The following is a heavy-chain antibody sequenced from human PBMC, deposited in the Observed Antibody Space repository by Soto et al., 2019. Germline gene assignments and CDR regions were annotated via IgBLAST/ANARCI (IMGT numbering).Heavy chain of an antibody. Sequence: GGSLRLSCAASGFTFSSYAMSWVRQAPGKGLEWVSAISGSGGSTYYADSVKGRFTISRDNSKNTLYLQMNSLRAEDTAVYYCAKRVEAYCGGDCYWRGETGDYWGQGTLVTVSS. J-gene: IGHJ4*02. D-gene: IGHD2-21*02. CDR2: ISGSGGST. CDR3: AKRVEAYCGGDCYWRGETGDY. CDR1: GFTFSSYA. V-gene: IGHV3-23*01.